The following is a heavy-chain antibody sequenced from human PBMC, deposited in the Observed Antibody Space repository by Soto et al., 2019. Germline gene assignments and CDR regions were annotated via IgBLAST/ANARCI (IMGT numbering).Heavy chain of an antibody. CDR2: MNPNSGNT. V-gene: IGHV1-8*01. Sequence: ASVKVSCKASGYTFTSYDINWVRQATGQGLEWMGWMNPNSGNTGYAQKFQGRVTMTRNTSISTAYMELSSLRSEDTAVYYCARALSVTLKYCSGGSCYSRVYYYYYMDVWGKGTTVTV. J-gene: IGHJ6*03. CDR3: ARALSVTLKYCSGGSCYSRVYYYYYMDV. CDR1: GYTFTSYD. D-gene: IGHD2-15*01.